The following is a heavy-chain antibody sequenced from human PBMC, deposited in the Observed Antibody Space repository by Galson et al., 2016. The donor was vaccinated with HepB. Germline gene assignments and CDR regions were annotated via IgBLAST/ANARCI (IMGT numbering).Heavy chain of an antibody. D-gene: IGHD1-26*01. CDR3: TGDGGSYKHLDL. J-gene: IGHJ5*02. V-gene: IGHV3-74*01. CDR2: ISIDGSNT. CDR1: GFSFSSNS. Sequence: SLRLSCAASGFSFSSNSIHWVRQAPGKGLVWVSRISIDGSNTGYADFAKGRFTISRDNAQKTGCLQMNSLRAEDTAVYYCTGDGGSYKHLDLWGQGTLVTVSS.